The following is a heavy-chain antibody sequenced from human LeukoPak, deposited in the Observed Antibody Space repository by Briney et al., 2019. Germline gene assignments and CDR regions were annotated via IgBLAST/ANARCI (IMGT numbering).Heavy chain of an antibody. J-gene: IGHJ4*02. V-gene: IGHV4-34*01. CDR3: ARYGLYCSGGSCYSGYYFDY. CDR2: INHSGST. D-gene: IGHD2-15*01. Sequence: RASETLSLTCAVYGGSFSGYYWSWIRQPPGKGLEWIGEINHSGSTNYNPSLKSRVTISVDTSKNQFSLKLSSVTAADMAVYYCARYGLYCSGGSCYSGYYFDYWGQGTLVTVSS. CDR1: GGSFSGYY.